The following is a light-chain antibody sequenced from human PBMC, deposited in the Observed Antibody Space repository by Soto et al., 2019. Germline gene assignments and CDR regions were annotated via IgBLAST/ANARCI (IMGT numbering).Light chain of an antibody. V-gene: IGKV1-12*01. J-gene: IGKJ5*01. Sequence: DIQMTQSPSSVSASVGDRVTISCRASEDINSRLAWYQQKPGNAPKLLIYAAFILQSAVPSRFSGYGSGTDFTLSISSLQPEDFATYYCQQADSFPITFGQGTRLEIK. CDR1: EDINSR. CDR2: AAF. CDR3: QQADSFPIT.